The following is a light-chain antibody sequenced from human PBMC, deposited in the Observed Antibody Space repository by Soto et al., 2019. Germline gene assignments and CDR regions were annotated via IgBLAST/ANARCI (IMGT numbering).Light chain of an antibody. Sequence: QSALTQPASVSGSPGQSITISCIGTSNDVDSYNFVSWYQKHPNTAPRLIIYDVSNRPSGVSNRFSGSKSDNTASLTISGLQAEDEADYYCSSYTRSSTVLFGGGTKVTVL. CDR3: SSYTRSSTVL. CDR2: DVS. J-gene: IGLJ2*01. V-gene: IGLV2-14*03. CDR1: SNDVDSYNF.